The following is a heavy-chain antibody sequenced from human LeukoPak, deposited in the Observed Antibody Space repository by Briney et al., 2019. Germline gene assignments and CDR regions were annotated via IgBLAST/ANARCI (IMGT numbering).Heavy chain of an antibody. CDR3: ASEGDIVVVPAAIGGLDY. Sequence: ASVKVPCKASGGTFSSYAISWVRQAPGQGLEWMGRIIPILGIANYAQKFQGRVTITADKSTSTAYMELSSLRSEDTAVYYCASEGDIVVVPAAIGGLDYWGQGTLVTVSS. CDR1: GGTFSSYA. V-gene: IGHV1-69*04. J-gene: IGHJ4*02. D-gene: IGHD2-2*01. CDR2: IIPILGIA.